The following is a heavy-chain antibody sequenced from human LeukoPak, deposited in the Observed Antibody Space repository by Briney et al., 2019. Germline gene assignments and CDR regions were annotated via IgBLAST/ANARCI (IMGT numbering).Heavy chain of an antibody. CDR2: ISQDGTNQ. D-gene: IGHD3-22*01. V-gene: IGHV3-30*04. CDR1: APSLKNYA. Sequence: PPRCLRLSCEAAAPSLKNYAIHCVRQTQSRGLGWVAVISQDGTNQNDADSVQDRATISNDNSRNTVFLQMFTLRAEDTASYYCVRGRADSSAYYWGPFDLWGPGALVTVSS. J-gene: IGHJ4*02. CDR3: VRGRADSSAYYWGPFDL.